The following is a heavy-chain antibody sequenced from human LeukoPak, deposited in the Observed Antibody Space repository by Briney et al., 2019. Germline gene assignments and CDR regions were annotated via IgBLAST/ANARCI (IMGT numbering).Heavy chain of an antibody. D-gene: IGHD2-15*01. CDR2: IYYSGST. J-gene: IGHJ4*02. CDR1: DGSFTSGDYYWSGDYY. V-gene: IGHV4-30-4*01. CDR3: ARVAWVVIAAIDY. Sequence: SETLSLTCTVSDGSFTSGDYYWSGDYYWSWIRQPPGKGLEWIGYIYYSGSTYYNPSLKSRVTISVDTSKNQFSLKLSSVTAADTAVYYCARVAWVVIAAIDYWGQGTLVTVSS.